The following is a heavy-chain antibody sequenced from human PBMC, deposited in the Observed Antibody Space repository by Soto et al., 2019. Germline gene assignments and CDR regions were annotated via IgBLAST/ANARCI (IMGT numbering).Heavy chain of an antibody. D-gene: IGHD1-20*01. CDR3: ARGSDEYNWNYYYMDV. V-gene: IGHV1-8*01. Sequence: ASVKVSCKASGYTFTSYDINWVRQATGQGLEWMGWMNPNSGNTGYAQKFQGRVTMTRNTSISTAYMELSSLRSEDTAVYYCARGSDEYNWNYYYMDVWGKGTTVTVSS. CDR2: MNPNSGNT. CDR1: GYTFTSYD. J-gene: IGHJ6*03.